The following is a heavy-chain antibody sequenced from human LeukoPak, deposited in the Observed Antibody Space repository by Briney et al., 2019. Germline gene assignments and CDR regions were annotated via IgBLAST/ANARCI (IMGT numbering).Heavy chain of an antibody. CDR3: ARVGYSSSSPLDY. CDR2: INPIGGTT. CDR1: GYTFTSYY. V-gene: IGHV1-46*01. Sequence: ASVTVSCKASGYTFTSYYIHWVRQAPGQGLEWMGTINPIGGTTDYAQKFQGRVTMTRDTSTSTVYMELSSLRSEDTAVYYCARVGYSSSSPLDYWGQGTLVTVSS. D-gene: IGHD6-6*01. J-gene: IGHJ4*02.